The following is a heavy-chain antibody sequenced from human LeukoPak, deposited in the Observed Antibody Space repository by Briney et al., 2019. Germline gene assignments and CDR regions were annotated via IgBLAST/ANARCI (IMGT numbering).Heavy chain of an antibody. CDR3: ARTGSYNPYDWFDP. CDR2: IYYSGST. J-gene: IGHJ5*02. D-gene: IGHD1-14*01. V-gene: IGHV4-61*01. Sequence: PSETLSPTCPVSGGSVSSESYYLSWIRQPQGKGLEWMGYIYYSGSTSYNTSLKSRVTISVDTSKNQFSLRVSSVTAADTAVYYCARTGSYNPYDWFDPWDQGTLVTVSS. CDR1: GGSVSSESYY.